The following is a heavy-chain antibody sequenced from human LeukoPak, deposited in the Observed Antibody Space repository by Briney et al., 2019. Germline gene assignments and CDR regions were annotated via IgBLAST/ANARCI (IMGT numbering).Heavy chain of an antibody. CDR1: GDSVSTNSAA. Sequence: SQTLSLTCAISGDSVSTNSAAWNWIRQSPSRGLEWLGRTYYRPKWYNDYAVSVKSRITINPDTSKNQFSLQLNSVTPEDTAVYYCARAWGSSWNFHYWGQGTLVTVSS. J-gene: IGHJ4*02. CDR3: ARAWGSSWNFHY. V-gene: IGHV6-1*01. D-gene: IGHD6-13*01. CDR2: TYYRPKWYN.